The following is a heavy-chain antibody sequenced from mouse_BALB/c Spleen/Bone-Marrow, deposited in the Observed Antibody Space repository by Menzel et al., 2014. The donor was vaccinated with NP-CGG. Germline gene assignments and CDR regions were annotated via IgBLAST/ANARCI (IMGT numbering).Heavy chain of an antibody. CDR1: GYTFTSYW. CDR2: INPSTGYT. J-gene: IGHJ3*01. Sequence: VQLQQSGAELAKPGASVKMSRKASGYTFTSYWMHWVKQRPGQGLEWIGYINPSTGYTEYNQKFKDKATLTADKSSSTAYMQLSSLTSEDSAVYFCARGRFAYWGQGTLVTVSA. V-gene: IGHV1-7*01. CDR3: ARGRFAY.